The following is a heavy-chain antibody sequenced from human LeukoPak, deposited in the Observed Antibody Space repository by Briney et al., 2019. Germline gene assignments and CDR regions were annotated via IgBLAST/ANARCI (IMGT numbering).Heavy chain of an antibody. CDR1: GYSFTSYW. Sequence: GESLKISCKGSGYSFTSYWIGWVRQMPGKGLEWMGIIYPGDSDTRYSPSFQGHVTISADKSISTAYLQWSSLKASDTAMYYCASPGYSNYGYYYGMDVWGQGTTVTVSS. V-gene: IGHV5-51*01. CDR2: IYPGDSDT. D-gene: IGHD6-13*01. J-gene: IGHJ6*02. CDR3: ASPGYSNYGYYYGMDV.